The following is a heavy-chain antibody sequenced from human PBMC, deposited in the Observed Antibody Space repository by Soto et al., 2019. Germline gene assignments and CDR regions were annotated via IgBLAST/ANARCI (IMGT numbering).Heavy chain of an antibody. CDR3: SRYRIAVSCARSTGWFDP. CDR2: IYYSGRT. CDR1: GGPISSSSYY. Sequence: QLQLQESGPGLVKPSETLSLTCTVSGGPISSSSYYWGWIRQPPGKGLEWIGSIYYSGRTYYNPPLKSRVTISVDTAKNQFSVSRSSVTAADTAVYYCSRYRIAVSCARSTGWFDPWGRGTLVTVSS. J-gene: IGHJ5*02. V-gene: IGHV4-39*01. D-gene: IGHD6-19*01.